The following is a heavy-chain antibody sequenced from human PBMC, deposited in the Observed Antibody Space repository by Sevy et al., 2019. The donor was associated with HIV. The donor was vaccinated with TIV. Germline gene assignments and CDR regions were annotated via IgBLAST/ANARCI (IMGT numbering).Heavy chain of an antibody. CDR3: AKDRKDLLVVYAIPYDVFDI. CDR2: IRYDGGNE. Sequence: GGSLRLSCAASGFTFSNHGMHWVRQAPGKGLEWVAFIRYDGGNEYYGDSVKGRFTISRDNSKDTLYLQMNSLRPEDTAVYFCAKDRKDLLVVYAIPYDVFDIWGHGTMVTVSS. V-gene: IGHV3-30*02. J-gene: IGHJ3*02. CDR1: GFTFSNHG. D-gene: IGHD2-8*02.